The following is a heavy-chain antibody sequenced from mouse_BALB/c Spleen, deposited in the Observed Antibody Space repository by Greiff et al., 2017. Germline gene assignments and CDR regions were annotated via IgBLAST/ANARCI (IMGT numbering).Heavy chain of an antibody. CDR3: AREGIYYGYLDD. D-gene: IGHD2-1*01. CDR2: IYPGNGDT. Sequence: QVQLQQPGAELVKPGASVKMSCKASGYTFTSYNMHWVKQTPGQGLEWIGAIYPGNGDTSYNQKFKGKATLTADKSSSTAYMQLSSLTSEDSAVYYCAREGIYYGYLDDWGQGTTLTVSS. CDR1: GYTFTSYN. J-gene: IGHJ2*01. V-gene: IGHV1-12*01.